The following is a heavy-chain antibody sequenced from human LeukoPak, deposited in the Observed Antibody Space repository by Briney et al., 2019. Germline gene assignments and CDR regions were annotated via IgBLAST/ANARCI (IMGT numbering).Heavy chain of an antibody. J-gene: IGHJ4*02. CDR3: AGRHPRNTVDF. D-gene: IGHD2/OR15-2a*01. Sequence: SETLSLTCTVSGGSISSYYWSWIRQPPGQGLEWIAYISDTAILNYTPSVKSRVTLSLDTSNNQFSLKRSSVTAGDTAVYYCAGRHPRNTVDFWGQGTLVTVSS. CDR2: ISDTAIL. V-gene: IGHV4-59*08. CDR1: GGSISSYY.